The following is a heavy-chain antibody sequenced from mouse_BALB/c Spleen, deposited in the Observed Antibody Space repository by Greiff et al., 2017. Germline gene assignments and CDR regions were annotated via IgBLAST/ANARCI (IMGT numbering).Heavy chain of an antibody. CDR2: IYPYNGGT. V-gene: IGHV1S29*02. CDR3: AKGYRYFLAY. J-gene: IGHJ3*01. D-gene: IGHD2-14*01. Sequence: EVQLQQSGPELVKPGASVMISCKASGYTFTDYNMHWVKQSHGKSLEWIGYIYPYNGGTGYNQKFKSKATLTVDNSSSTAYMELRSLTSEDSAVYYCAKGYRYFLAYWGQGTLVTVSA. CDR1: GYTFTDYN.